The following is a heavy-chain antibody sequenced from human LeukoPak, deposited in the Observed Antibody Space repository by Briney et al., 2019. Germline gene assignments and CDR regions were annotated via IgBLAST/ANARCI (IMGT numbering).Heavy chain of an antibody. V-gene: IGHV3-30-3*01. D-gene: IGHD5-24*01. CDR3: TTLGYIGHFDL. CDR2: ISYDGSNK. Sequence: GRSLRLSCAASGFTFSSYAMHWVRQAPGKGLEWVAVISYDGSNKYYADSVKGRFTISRDNSKNTLYLQMNSLRAEDTAVYYCTTLGYIGHFDLWGRGTLVTVSS. CDR1: GFTFSSYA. J-gene: IGHJ2*01.